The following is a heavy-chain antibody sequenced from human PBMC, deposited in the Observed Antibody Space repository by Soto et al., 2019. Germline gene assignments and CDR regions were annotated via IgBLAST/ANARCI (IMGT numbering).Heavy chain of an antibody. J-gene: IGHJ6*03. D-gene: IGHD2-15*01. CDR1: GFTFSSYA. V-gene: IGHV3-64*01. Sequence: EVQLVESGGGLVQPGGSLRLSCAASGFTFSSYAMHWVRQAPGKGLEYVSAISSNGGSTYYANSVKGRFTISRDNSKNTLYHQMGSLRAEDMAVYYCARDYCSGGSCYPGHYYYYMDVWGKGTTVTVSS. CDR3: ARDYCSGGSCYPGHYYYYMDV. CDR2: ISSNGGST.